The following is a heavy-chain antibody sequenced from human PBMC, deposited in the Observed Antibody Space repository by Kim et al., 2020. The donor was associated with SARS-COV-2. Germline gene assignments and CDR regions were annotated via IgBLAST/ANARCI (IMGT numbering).Heavy chain of an antibody. CDR3: ARRIAGLPEAFDI. CDR1: GGSISSSNYY. Sequence: SETLSLTCTVSGGSISSSNYYWGWIRQPPGKGLEWIGYIYYSGNTYYNPSLKSRVTVSVDTSKNQFSLKLSSVTAADTAVYYCARRIAGLPEAFDIWGQG. J-gene: IGHJ3*02. V-gene: IGHV4-39*01. CDR2: IYYSGNT. D-gene: IGHD6-6*01.